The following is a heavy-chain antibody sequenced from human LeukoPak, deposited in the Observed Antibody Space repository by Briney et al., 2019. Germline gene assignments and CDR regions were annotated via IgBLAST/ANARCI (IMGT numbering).Heavy chain of an antibody. D-gene: IGHD3-10*01. V-gene: IGHV4-59*11. CDR3: ARGPTSSGFEY. Sequence: SETLSLTCTVSVDSTSPHYRSWVRHTLGRGLEWVGYIYYSERTEYSASLRSRVTISVDTSKNHFSLKLTSLSVADTAVYYCARGPTSSGFEYWGQGTLVTVSS. J-gene: IGHJ4*02. CDR1: VDSTSPHY. CDR2: IYYSERT.